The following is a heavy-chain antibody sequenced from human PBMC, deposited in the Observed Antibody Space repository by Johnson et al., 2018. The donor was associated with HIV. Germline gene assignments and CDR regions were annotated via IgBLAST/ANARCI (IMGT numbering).Heavy chain of an antibody. D-gene: IGHD3-10*01. CDR1: GFTFSDAW. J-gene: IGHJ3*02. V-gene: IGHV3-74*02. Sequence: VQLVESGGGLVKPGGSLRLSCVASGFTFSDAWMSWVRQAPGKGLVWVSRINSDGSSTSYADSVKGRFTISRDNAKNTLYLQMNSLRAEDTAVYYCARAPEVRGVDAFDIWGQGTMVTVSS. CDR3: ARAPEVRGVDAFDI. CDR2: INSDGSST.